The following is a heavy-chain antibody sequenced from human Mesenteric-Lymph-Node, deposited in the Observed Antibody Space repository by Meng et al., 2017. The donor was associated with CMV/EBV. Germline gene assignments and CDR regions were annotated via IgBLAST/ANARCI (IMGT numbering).Heavy chain of an antibody. CDR3: ARARGDYYYYAMDV. Sequence: GGSLRLSCAASGFTFSSYEMNWVRQAPGKGLEWVALISYEGSDEYYADSVRGRFTVSRDNSKNTLFLQMNNLRAADTAVYYCARARGDYYYYAMDVWGQGTTVTVSS. J-gene: IGHJ6*02. CDR1: GFTFSSYE. V-gene: IGHV3-30*04. CDR2: ISYEGSDE.